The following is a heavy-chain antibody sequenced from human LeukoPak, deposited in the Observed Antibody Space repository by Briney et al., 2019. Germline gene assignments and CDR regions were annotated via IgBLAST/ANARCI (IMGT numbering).Heavy chain of an antibody. D-gene: IGHD5-18*01. J-gene: IGHJ5*02. Sequence: SETLSLTCTASGGSVSSGSYYWSWIRQPPGKGLEWIGYIYYSGSTNYNPSLKSRVTISVDTSKNQFSLKLSSVTAADTAVYYCARGMVRGAAMVAEGWFDPWGQGTLVTVSS. V-gene: IGHV4-61*01. CDR3: ARGMVRGAAMVAEGWFDP. CDR2: IYYSGST. CDR1: GGSVSSGSYY.